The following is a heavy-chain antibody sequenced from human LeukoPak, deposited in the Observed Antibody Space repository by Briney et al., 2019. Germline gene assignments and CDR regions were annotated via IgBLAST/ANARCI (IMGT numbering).Heavy chain of an antibody. Sequence: PGGSLRLSCAASGFTFSDYAMHWVRQAPGKGLEWVAVIWYDGSNKYYADSVKGRFTISRDNSKNTLYLQMNSLRAEDTAVYYCARDGIVVGKDGMDVWGQGTTVTVSS. D-gene: IGHD2-21*01. CDR1: GFTFSDYA. V-gene: IGHV3-33*08. CDR2: IWYDGSNK. CDR3: ARDGIVVGKDGMDV. J-gene: IGHJ6*02.